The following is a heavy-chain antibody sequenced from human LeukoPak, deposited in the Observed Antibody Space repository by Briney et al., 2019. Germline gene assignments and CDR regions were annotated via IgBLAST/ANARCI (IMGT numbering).Heavy chain of an antibody. CDR2: IYHSGST. J-gene: IGHJ3*01. CDR1: ISRSTDY. CDR3: VRHVTKVGAFDA. Sequence: SETLSLTCSISRSTDYWGWIRQSPGKGLEWIGSIYHSGSTYYNPSLKGRVTISIDKSKNQFSLKLTSVTAADTAMFYCVRHVTKVGAFDAWGQGTMVTVSS. D-gene: IGHD1-1*01. V-gene: IGHV4-39*01.